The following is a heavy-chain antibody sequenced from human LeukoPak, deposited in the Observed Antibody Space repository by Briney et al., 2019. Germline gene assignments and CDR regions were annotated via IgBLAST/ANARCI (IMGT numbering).Heavy chain of an antibody. CDR3: ARDLGSGSYLASNWFDP. CDR2: INPNSGGT. V-gene: IGHV1-2*02. D-gene: IGHD3-10*01. CDR1: GYTFTGYY. J-gene: IGHJ5*02. Sequence: ASVKVSCKASGYTFTGYYMHWVRQAPGQGLEGMGWINPNSGGTNYAQKFQGRVTMTRDTSISTAYMELSRLRSDDTAVYYCARDLGSGSYLASNWFDPWGQGTLVTVSS.